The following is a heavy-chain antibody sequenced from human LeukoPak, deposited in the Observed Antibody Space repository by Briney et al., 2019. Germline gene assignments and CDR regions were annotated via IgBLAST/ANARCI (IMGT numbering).Heavy chain of an antibody. D-gene: IGHD2-8*01. J-gene: IGHJ4*02. CDR2: VYYSGST. CDR1: GGSISSSNYH. CDR3: AREGYCTNGECYRGNFDY. Sequence: PSETLSLTCTVSGGSISSSNYHWGWIRQPPGKGLEWIGSVYYSGSTYYNPSFKSRVTLAVDTSKNQFSLKLSSVTAADTAVYYCAREGYCTNGECYRGNFDYWGQGTLVTVSS. V-gene: IGHV4-39*07.